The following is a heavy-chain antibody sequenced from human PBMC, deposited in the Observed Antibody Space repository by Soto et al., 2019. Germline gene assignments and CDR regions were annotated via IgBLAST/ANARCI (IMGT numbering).Heavy chain of an antibody. CDR1: GFTFSSYS. V-gene: IGHV3-21*01. CDR2: ISSSSSYI. J-gene: IGHJ4*02. Sequence: EVQLVESGGGLVKPGGSLRLSCAASGFTFSSYSMNWVRQAPGKGLEWVSSISSSSSYIYYADSVKGRFTISRDTAKNSLYLQMTSLRAEDTAVYYCARIGFALQSPFDYWGQGTLVTVSA. D-gene: IGHD4-4*01. CDR3: ARIGFALQSPFDY.